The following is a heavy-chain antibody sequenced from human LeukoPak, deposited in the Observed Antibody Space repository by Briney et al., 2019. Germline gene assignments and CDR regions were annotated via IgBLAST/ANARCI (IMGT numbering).Heavy chain of an antibody. J-gene: IGHJ4*02. Sequence: GGSLRLSCAASGFTFSSYEMNWVRQAPGKGLEWVSYISSSGSTKYYADSMKGRFTISRDNAKNSLYLQMNSLRAEDTAVYYCARASITMVRGELVYYFDFWGQGTLVTVSS. CDR3: ARASITMVRGELVYYFDF. CDR1: GFTFSSYE. D-gene: IGHD3-10*01. CDR2: ISSSGSTK. V-gene: IGHV3-48*03.